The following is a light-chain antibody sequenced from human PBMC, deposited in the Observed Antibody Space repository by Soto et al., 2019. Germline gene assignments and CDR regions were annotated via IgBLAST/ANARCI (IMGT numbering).Light chain of an antibody. J-gene: IGKJ4*01. CDR2: GAS. CDR1: QGISSW. CDR3: QQFNDYPLT. V-gene: IGKV1-12*01. Sequence: DIQMTQSPSSVSASVGDRVTITCRASQGISSWLAWYQQKPGKPPKLLIYGASTLQSDVPSRFSGSGSGTEFTLTVSSLQAEDSATYYCQQFNDYPLTFGGGTKVDIK.